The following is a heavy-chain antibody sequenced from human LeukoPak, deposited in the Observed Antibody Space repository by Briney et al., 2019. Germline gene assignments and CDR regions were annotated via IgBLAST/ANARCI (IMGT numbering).Heavy chain of an antibody. V-gene: IGHV4-59*01. Sequence: SETLSLTCTVSGGSISSYYWSWIRQPPGKGLEWIGYIYYSGSTNYNPSLKSRVTISVDTSKNQFSLKLNSVTAADTAVYYCARGLGDYLDYWGQGTLVTVSS. CDR2: IYYSGST. D-gene: IGHD2-15*01. CDR1: GGSISSYY. CDR3: ARGLGDYLDY. J-gene: IGHJ4*02.